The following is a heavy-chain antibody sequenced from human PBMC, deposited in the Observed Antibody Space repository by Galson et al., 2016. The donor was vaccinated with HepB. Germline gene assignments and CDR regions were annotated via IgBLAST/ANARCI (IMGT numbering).Heavy chain of an antibody. Sequence: SLRLSCAASGFTFTDYYMDWVRQAPGKGLEWIGHTSDKARSYTTEYAASVKGRFTILRDNSKKSMYLQMNSLKTEDTAVYYCAKSGVNTLGAFDVWGQGTMLTVSS. V-gene: IGHV3-72*01. J-gene: IGHJ3*01. CDR2: TSDKARSYTT. CDR1: GFTFTDYY. CDR3: AKSGVNTLGAFDV. D-gene: IGHD4/OR15-4a*01.